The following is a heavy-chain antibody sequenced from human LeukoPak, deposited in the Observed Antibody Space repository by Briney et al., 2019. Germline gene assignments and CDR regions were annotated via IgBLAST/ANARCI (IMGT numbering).Heavy chain of an antibody. CDR3: AGDSSSWYFSY. V-gene: IGHV3-11*01. CDR1: GLTFSDYY. Sequence: GGSLRLSCAASGLTFSDYYMSWIRQAPGKGLEWVSYISSSGSTIYYADSVKGRFTISRDNAKNSLYLQMNSLRAEDTAVYYCAGDSSSWYFSYWGQGTLVTVSS. D-gene: IGHD6-13*01. J-gene: IGHJ4*02. CDR2: ISSSGSTI.